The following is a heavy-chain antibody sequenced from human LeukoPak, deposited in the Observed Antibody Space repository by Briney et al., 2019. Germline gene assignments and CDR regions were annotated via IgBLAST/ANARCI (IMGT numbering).Heavy chain of an antibody. CDR3: AREDGGNPSG. CDR1: GGSISSYY. J-gene: IGHJ4*02. CDR2: IYYSGST. D-gene: IGHD4-23*01. V-gene: IGHV4-59*01. Sequence: PSETLSLTCTVSGGSISSYYWSWIRQPPGKGLEWIGYIYYSGSTNYNPPLKSRVTISVDTSKNQFSLKLSSVSAADTAVYYCAREDGGNPSGWGQGTLVTVSS.